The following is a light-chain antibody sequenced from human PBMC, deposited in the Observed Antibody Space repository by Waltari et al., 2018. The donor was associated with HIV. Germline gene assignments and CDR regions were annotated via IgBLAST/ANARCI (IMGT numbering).Light chain of an antibody. V-gene: IGLV2-23*01. Sequence: QSALTQPASVSGSPGQSITISCTGSSSDVGSYNLVSWYPQHPGKAPKLMIYEGIKRPSGISNRFSGSKSGTTASLTISGLQAEDEADYYCCSYAGSSNWVFGGGTKLTVL. CDR2: EGI. CDR1: SSDVGSYNL. J-gene: IGLJ3*02. CDR3: CSYAGSSNWV.